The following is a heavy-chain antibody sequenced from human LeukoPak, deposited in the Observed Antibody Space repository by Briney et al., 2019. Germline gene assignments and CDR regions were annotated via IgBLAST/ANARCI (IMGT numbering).Heavy chain of an antibody. CDR2: INHSGST. D-gene: IGHD6-13*01. J-gene: IGHJ5*02. Sequence: SETLSLTCAVYGGSFSGYYWSWIRQPPGKGLEWIGEINHSGSTNYNPSLKSRVTISVDTSKNQCSLKLSSVTAADTAVYYCARAAAAKVAGWFDPWGQGTLVTVSS. CDR1: GGSFSGYY. V-gene: IGHV4-34*01. CDR3: ARAAAAKVAGWFDP.